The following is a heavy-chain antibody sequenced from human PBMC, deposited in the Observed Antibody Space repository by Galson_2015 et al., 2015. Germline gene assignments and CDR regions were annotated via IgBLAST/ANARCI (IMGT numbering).Heavy chain of an antibody. CDR3: AREQWLVYYFDY. Sequence: SLRLSCAASGFTFSSYAMHWVRQAPGKGLEWVAVISYDGSNKYYADSVKGRFTISRDNSKNTLYLQMNSLRAEDTAVYYCAREQWLVYYFDYWGQGTLVTVSS. V-gene: IGHV3-30-3*01. J-gene: IGHJ4*02. D-gene: IGHD6-19*01. CDR2: ISYDGSNK. CDR1: GFTFSSYA.